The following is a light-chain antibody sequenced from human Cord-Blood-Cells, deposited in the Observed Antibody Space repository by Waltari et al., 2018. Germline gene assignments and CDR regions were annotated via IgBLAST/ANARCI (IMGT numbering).Light chain of an antibody. CDR1: PSVSSSY. CDR3: QQYGSSPMHS. J-gene: IGKJ2*03. CDR2: GAS. V-gene: IGKV3-20*01. Sequence: EIVLTQSPGTLSLSPGERATLSCRASPSVSSSYLAWYQQKPGQAPRLLIYGASSRATGIPDRFSGSGSGTDFTLTISRLEPEDFAVYYCQQYGSSPMHSFGQGTKLEIK.